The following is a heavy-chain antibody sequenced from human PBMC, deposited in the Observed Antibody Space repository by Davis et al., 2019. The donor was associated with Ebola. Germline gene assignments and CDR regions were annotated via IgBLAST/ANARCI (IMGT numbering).Heavy chain of an antibody. J-gene: IGHJ4*02. Sequence: MPSETLSLTCTVSGGSISSSSYYWGWIRQPPGKGLEWIGSIYYSGSTYYNPSLKSRVTISVDTSKNQFSLKLSSVTAADTAVYYCARPYSSGWYGGRRLSYFDYWGQGTLVTVSS. V-gene: IGHV4-39*01. D-gene: IGHD6-19*01. CDR1: GGSISSSSYY. CDR2: IYYSGST. CDR3: ARPYSSGWYGGRRLSYFDY.